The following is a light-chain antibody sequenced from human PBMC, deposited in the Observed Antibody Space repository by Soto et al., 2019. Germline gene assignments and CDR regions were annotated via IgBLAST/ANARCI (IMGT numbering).Light chain of an antibody. Sequence: IQMTQSPSTLSASVGDRVTITCRASQNIDILLAWYQQIPGKAPKFLISRASILESGVPSRFSGSGSGTEFTLTISNLQPDDFAPYYYQQYNSYSWTFGQGTKVEI. J-gene: IGKJ1*01. CDR2: RAS. CDR3: QQYNSYSWT. CDR1: QNIDIL. V-gene: IGKV1-5*03.